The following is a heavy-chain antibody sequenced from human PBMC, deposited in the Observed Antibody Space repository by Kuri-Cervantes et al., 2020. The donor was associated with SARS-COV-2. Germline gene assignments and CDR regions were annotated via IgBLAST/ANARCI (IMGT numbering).Heavy chain of an antibody. CDR1: GFTFSSYA. CDR2: ISGSGGST. D-gene: IGHD2-2*01. J-gene: IGHJ6*02. CDR3: AKDSGYQLHYVYYYYGMGV. V-gene: IGHV3-23*01. Sequence: GGSLRLSCAASGFTFSSYAMSWVRQAPGKGLEWVSAISGSGGSTYYADSVKGRFTISRDNSKNTLYLQMNSLRAEDTAVYYCAKDSGYQLHYVYYYYGMGVWGQGTTVTVSS.